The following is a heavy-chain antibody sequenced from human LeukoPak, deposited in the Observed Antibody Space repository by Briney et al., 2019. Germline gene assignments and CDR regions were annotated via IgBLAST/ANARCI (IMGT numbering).Heavy chain of an antibody. V-gene: IGHV3-43*01. D-gene: IGHD1-1*01. CDR1: GFTFDDYT. J-gene: IGHJ6*02. Sequence: GGSLRLSWAASGFTFDDYTMHWVRQAPGKGLEWVSLISWDGGSTYYADSVKGRFTISRDNSKNSLYLQMNSLRTEDTALYYCAKDRGTLRQFRYYYGMDVWGQGTTVTVSS. CDR2: ISWDGGST. CDR3: AKDRGTLRQFRYYYGMDV.